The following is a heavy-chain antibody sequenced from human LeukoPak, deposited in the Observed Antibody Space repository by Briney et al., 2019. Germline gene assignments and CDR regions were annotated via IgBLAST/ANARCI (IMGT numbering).Heavy chain of an antibody. CDR1: DYSITSGYF. J-gene: IGHJ4*02. D-gene: IGHD3-10*01. CDR3: VRENDWFGEVD. V-gene: IGHV4-38-2*02. CDR2: MSHSGNA. Sequence: SETLSLTCAVSDYSITSGYFWGWIRQPPGKGLEWIGCMSHSGNAYYSPSLKSRATISLETSTNQVSLRLSSVTAADTAVYYCVRENDWFGEVDWGQGTLVTVSS.